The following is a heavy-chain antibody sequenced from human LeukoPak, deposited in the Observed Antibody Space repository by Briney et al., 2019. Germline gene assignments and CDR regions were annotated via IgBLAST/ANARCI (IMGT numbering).Heavy chain of an antibody. D-gene: IGHD2-2*01. V-gene: IGHV1-8*01. CDR1: GYTFTSYD. CDR2: MNPNSGNT. Sequence: GASVKVSCKASGYTFTSYDINWVRQATRQGLECMGWMNPNSGNTGYAQKFQGRVTMTRNTSISTAYMELSSLRSEDTAVYYCARVQYQLLRPIRGNYYYGMDVWGQGTTVTVSS. J-gene: IGHJ6*02. CDR3: ARVQYQLLRPIRGNYYYGMDV.